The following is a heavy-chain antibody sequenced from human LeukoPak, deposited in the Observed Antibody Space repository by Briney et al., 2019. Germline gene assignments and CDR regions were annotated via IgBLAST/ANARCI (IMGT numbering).Heavy chain of an antibody. Sequence: TGGSLRLSCAASGFTFSSYGMHWVRQVPGKGLECVAVIWYDGSNKYYADSVKGRFTISRDNSKNTLYLQMNSLRAEDTAVYYCARATGHYLPFDYWGQGTLVTVSS. V-gene: IGHV3-33*01. CDR3: ARATGHYLPFDY. J-gene: IGHJ4*02. D-gene: IGHD2/OR15-2a*01. CDR2: IWYDGSNK. CDR1: GFTFSSYG.